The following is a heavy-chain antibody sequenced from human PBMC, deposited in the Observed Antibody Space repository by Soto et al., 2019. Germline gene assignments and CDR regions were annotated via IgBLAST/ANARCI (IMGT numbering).Heavy chain of an antibody. CDR3: ARDPSPYCSGGSCYNDY. CDR2: IYSGGST. J-gene: IGHJ4*02. Sequence: GGSLRLSCAASGFTVSSNYMSWVRQAPGKGLEWVSVIYSGGSTYYADSVKGRFTISRDNSKNTLYLQMNSLRAEDTAVYYCARDPSPYCSGGSCYNDYWGQGTLVTVSS. D-gene: IGHD2-15*01. CDR1: GFTVSSNY. V-gene: IGHV3-66*01.